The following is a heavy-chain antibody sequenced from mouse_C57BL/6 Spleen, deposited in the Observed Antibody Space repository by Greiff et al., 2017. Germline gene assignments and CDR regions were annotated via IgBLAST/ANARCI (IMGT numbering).Heavy chain of an antibody. CDR1: GFTFSDYG. CDR3: ARGLIDY. V-gene: IGHV5-17*01. J-gene: IGHJ2*01. D-gene: IGHD6-5*01. CDR2: ISSGSSTI. Sequence: EVKLVESGGGLVKPGGSLKLSCAASGFTFSDYGMHWVRQAPEKGLEWVAYISSGSSTIYYADTVKGRFTISRDNAKNTLFLQMTSLRSEDTAMYYCARGLIDYWGQGTTLTVSS.